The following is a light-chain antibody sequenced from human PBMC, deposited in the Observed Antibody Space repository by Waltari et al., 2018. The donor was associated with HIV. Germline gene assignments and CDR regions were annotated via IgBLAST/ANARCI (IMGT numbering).Light chain of an antibody. Sequence: QSALTQPASVSGSPGQSITISCTGSDSDIGASDYVSWYQKYPDRAPRLLIYEVKKRPAGVSSRFSDAKADNTASLTISGLQLEDEAEFYCAAFSRGLTLVVFGGGTHVTVL. CDR2: EVK. CDR3: AAFSRGLTLVV. CDR1: DSDIGASDY. J-gene: IGLJ2*01. V-gene: IGLV2-14*01.